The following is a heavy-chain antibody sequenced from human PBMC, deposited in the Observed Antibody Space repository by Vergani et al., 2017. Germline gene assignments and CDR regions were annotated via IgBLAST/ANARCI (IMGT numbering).Heavy chain of an antibody. CDR1: GFTFSSYA. CDR3: AKGPVVPAAIGGAFDY. Sequence: EVQLLESGGGLVQPGGSLRLSCAASGFTFSSYAMSWVRQAPGKGLEWVSVIYSGGSSTYYADSVTGRFTISRDKSKNTLYLQMNSLRAEDTAVCYGAKGPVVPAAIGGAFDYWGQGTLVTVSS. CDR2: IYSGGSST. J-gene: IGHJ4*02. V-gene: IGHV3-23*03. D-gene: IGHD2-2*01.